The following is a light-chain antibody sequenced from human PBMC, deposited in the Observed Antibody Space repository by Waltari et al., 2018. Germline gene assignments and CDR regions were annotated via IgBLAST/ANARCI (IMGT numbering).Light chain of an antibody. J-gene: IGKJ1*01. V-gene: IGKV1-39*01. CDR1: QSISSY. CDR3: QQSYSTPPT. CDR2: AAS. Sequence: DIQMTQSPSSLSASVGDRVTITCRASQSISSYLNWYQQKPGKAPKLLIYAASSLQSGVPSRFSGSGTGTEVTLTISRLQSEDFATYYCQQSYSTPPTFGQGTKVEIK.